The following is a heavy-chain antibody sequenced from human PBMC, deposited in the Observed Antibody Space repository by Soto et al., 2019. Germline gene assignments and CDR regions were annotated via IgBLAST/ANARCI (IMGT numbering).Heavy chain of an antibody. CDR1: GFTFSSYS. V-gene: IGHV3-48*02. Sequence: EVQLVESGGGLVQPGGSLRLSCAASGFTFSSYSMNWVRQAPGKGLEWVSYISSSSTIYYADSVKGRFTISRDNAKNSLYLQMNSLRDEDTAVYYCAGYGAPFDYWGQGTLVTVSS. CDR2: ISSSSTI. CDR3: AGYGAPFDY. D-gene: IGHD4-17*01. J-gene: IGHJ4*02.